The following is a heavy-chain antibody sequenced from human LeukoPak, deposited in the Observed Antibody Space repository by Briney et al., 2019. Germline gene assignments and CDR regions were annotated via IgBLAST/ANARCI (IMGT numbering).Heavy chain of an antibody. CDR2: INYSGST. J-gene: IGHJ3*02. D-gene: IGHD3-22*01. V-gene: IGHV4-31*03. Sequence: SETLSLTCTVSGGSISSGGYYWSWIRQHPGKGLEWIGYINYSGSTYYNPSLKSRVTISVDTSKNQFSLKLSSVTAADTAVYYCARAPSSDDAFDIWGQGTMVTVSS. CDR1: GGSISSGGYY. CDR3: ARAPSSDDAFDI.